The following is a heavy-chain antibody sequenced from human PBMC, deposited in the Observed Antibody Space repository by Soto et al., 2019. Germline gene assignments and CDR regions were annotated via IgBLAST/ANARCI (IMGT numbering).Heavy chain of an antibody. Sequence: SVKVSCKASGYTFTSYAMHWVRQAPGQRLEWMGWINAGNGNTKYSQKFQGRVTITRDTSASTAYMELSSLRSEDTAVYYCARGLNGYLHYFDYWGQGTLVTVSS. CDR1: GYTFTSYA. V-gene: IGHV1-3*01. J-gene: IGHJ4*02. D-gene: IGHD5-18*01. CDR2: INAGNGNT. CDR3: ARGLNGYLHYFDY.